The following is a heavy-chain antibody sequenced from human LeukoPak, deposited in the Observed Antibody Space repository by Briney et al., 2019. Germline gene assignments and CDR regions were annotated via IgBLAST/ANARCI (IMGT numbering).Heavy chain of an antibody. D-gene: IGHD3-22*01. J-gene: IGHJ4*02. CDR1: GFSLSGYW. Sequence: GGSLRLSCVASGFSLSGYWMYWVRQAPGKGLEYVSVLYDSGDTYYAESVKGRFTISRDNSKNTVYLQMNSLRVEDTAVYYCARAAYDSGGYTANHDFWGQGTLVTVSS. CDR2: LYDSGDT. V-gene: IGHV3-53*01. CDR3: ARAAYDSGGYTANHDF.